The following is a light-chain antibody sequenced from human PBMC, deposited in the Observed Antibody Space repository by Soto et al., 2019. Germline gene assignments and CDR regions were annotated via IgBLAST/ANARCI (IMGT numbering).Light chain of an antibody. V-gene: IGKV3-20*01. CDR3: QQCSSSPLT. CDR2: GAS. Sequence: EIVLTQSPGTLSLSPGERATLSCRARQSVSSGYLAWYQQKPGQAPRLLIYGASRRVTGIPDRFSGGGSGTDFTLTVSRLEPEDFSVYYCQQCSSSPLTFGGGTKVEIK. J-gene: IGKJ4*01. CDR1: QSVSSGY.